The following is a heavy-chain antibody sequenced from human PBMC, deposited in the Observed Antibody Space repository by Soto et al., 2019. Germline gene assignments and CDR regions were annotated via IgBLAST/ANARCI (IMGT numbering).Heavy chain of an antibody. CDR1: GDSITSGGYY. V-gene: IGHV4-31*03. D-gene: IGHD3-10*01. J-gene: IGHJ6*02. CDR3: ARDYYGAGSQYYYYGMEV. Sequence: SESLSLTCTVSGDSITSGGYYWSWLRQPPGKGLEWIGYIYHSGGASYNPSLRGRAVISIDTSKNQFSLRLNAVTAADTATYYCARDYYGAGSQYYYYGMEVWGQGTTVTVSS. CDR2: IYHSGGA.